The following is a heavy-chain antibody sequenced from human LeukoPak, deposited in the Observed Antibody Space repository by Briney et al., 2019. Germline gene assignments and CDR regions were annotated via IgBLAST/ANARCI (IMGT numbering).Heavy chain of an antibody. Sequence: SVKVSCKASGGTFSSYAISWVRQAPGQGLEWMGGIIPIFGTANYAQKFQGRVTITTDESTSTAYMELSSLRSEDTAVYYCARLGRDGYKGDYWGRGTLVTVSS. D-gene: IGHD5-24*01. V-gene: IGHV1-69*05. CDR1: GGTFSSYA. CDR3: ARLGRDGYKGDY. CDR2: IIPIFGTA. J-gene: IGHJ4*02.